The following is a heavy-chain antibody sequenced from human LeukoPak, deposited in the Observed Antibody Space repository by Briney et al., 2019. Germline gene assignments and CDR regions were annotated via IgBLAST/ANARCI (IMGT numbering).Heavy chain of an antibody. CDR1: GFTFSSYS. CDR2: SSSSSSTI. V-gene: IGHV3-48*02. J-gene: IGHJ6*02. Sequence: SGGSLRLSCVASGFTFSSYSMNWVRQAPGKGLEWVSYSSSSSSTIYYADSVKGRFTISRDNAKNSLYLQMDSLRDEDTAVYYCARLRGYIVVVPAANYGMDVWGQGTTVTVSS. D-gene: IGHD2-2*01. CDR3: ARLRGYIVVVPAANYGMDV.